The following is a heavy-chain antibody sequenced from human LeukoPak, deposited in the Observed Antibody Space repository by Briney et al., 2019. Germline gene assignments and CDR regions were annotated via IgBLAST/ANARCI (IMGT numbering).Heavy chain of an antibody. CDR1: VFTFRSYA. J-gene: IGHJ5*02. CDR3: AREARGWPLGWFDP. Sequence: GRSLRLSCAASVFTFRSYAMHGVRHAPGKGREGVAVISYDGSNKYYADAVKGLFTISRFNSQNTLYQQMNSLTAEDTDVYYCAREARGWPLGWFDPWGQGTLVTVSS. D-gene: IGHD6-19*01. V-gene: IGHV3-30*04. CDR2: ISYDGSNK.